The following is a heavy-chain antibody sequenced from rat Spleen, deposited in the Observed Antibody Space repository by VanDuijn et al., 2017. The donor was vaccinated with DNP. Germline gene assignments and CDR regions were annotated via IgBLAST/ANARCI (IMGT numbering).Heavy chain of an antibody. J-gene: IGHJ4*01. D-gene: IGHD1-12*01. Sequence: EVQLVESGGGLVQPGRSLKLSCAASGFTLTNYGMAWVRQAPTKGLEWVATISYDGSSPYYRDSVKGRFTISRDNAKSTLYLQMDSLRSEDTATYYCARHRTIMPYYYAMDAWGQGASVTVSS. CDR1: GFTLTNYG. CDR2: ISYDGSSP. CDR3: ARHRTIMPYYYAMDA. V-gene: IGHV5-29*01.